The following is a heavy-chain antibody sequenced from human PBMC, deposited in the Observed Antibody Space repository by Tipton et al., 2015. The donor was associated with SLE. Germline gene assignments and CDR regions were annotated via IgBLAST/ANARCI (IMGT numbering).Heavy chain of an antibody. J-gene: IGHJ4*02. CDR3: ARVNLGYVNS. Sequence: SLRLSCAASGFTVSSNYMSWVRQAPGKGLEWVSVFYSGGSTFYADSVKGRFTISRGNSKNTLYLQMNSLRAEDTAVYYCARVNLGYVNSWGQGTLVTVSS. CDR2: FYSGGST. D-gene: IGHD5-12*01. V-gene: IGHV3-53*05. CDR1: GFTVSSNY.